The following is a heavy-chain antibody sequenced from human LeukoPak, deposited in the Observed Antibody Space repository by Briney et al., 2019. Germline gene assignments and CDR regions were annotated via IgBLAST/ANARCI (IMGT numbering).Heavy chain of an antibody. D-gene: IGHD3-10*01. CDR1: GFTFSSYA. J-gene: IGHJ4*02. V-gene: IGHV3-23*01. Sequence: PGGSLRLSCAASGFTFSSYAMSWVRQAPGKGLEWVSAISGSGGSTYYADSVKGRFTISRDNSKNTLYLQMNSLRAEDTAVYYCAKSGRVGSWGVATKGHFDYWGQGTLVTVSS. CDR3: AKSGRVGSWGVATKGHFDY. CDR2: ISGSGGST.